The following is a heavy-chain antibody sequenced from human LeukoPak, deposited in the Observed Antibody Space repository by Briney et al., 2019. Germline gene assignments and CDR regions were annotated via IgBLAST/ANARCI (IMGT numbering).Heavy chain of an antibody. V-gene: IGHV1-24*01. CDR1: GHTLTLLS. J-gene: IGHJ4*02. D-gene: IGHD4-17*01. CDR3: ATASMTPVPRY. CDR2: FDPEDGET. Sequence: ASVSVSYKFSGHTLTLLSQQCAPDAPGKGREWMGGFDPEDGETIYAQKFPGRVTMTEDTSTYTAYMELSSLRSDVTAVYYWATASMTPVPRYWGQGTLVTVSS.